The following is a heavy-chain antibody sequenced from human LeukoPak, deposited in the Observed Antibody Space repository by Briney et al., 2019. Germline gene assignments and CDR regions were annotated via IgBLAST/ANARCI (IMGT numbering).Heavy chain of an antibody. CDR1: GFTFSSCA. V-gene: IGHV3-23*01. CDR3: ASNGRYNYGYDY. CDR2: ISGSGGST. Sequence: GSLRLSCAASGFTFSSCAMSWVRQAPGKGLEWVSAISGSGGSTYYADSVKGRFTISRDNSKNTLYLQMNSLRAEDTAVYYCASNGRYNYGYDYWGQGTLVTVSS. D-gene: IGHD5-18*01. J-gene: IGHJ4*02.